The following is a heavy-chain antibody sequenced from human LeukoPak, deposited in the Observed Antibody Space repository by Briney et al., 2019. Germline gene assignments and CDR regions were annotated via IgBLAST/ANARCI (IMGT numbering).Heavy chain of an antibody. J-gene: IGHJ4*02. CDR1: GFTFSSYA. CDR2: ISYDGSNK. CDR3: ARDQAPTHFDY. V-gene: IGHV3-30*04. Sequence: GRSLRLSCAASGFTFSSYAMRWVRQAPGKGLEWVAVISYDGSNKYYADSVKGRFTISRDNSKNTLYLQMNSLRAEDTAVYYCARDQAPTHFDYWGQGTLVTVSS.